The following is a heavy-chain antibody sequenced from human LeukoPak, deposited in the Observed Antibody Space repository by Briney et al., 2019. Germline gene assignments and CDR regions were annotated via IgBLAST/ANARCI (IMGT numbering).Heavy chain of an antibody. Sequence: SQTLSLTCAISGDSVSSNTATWSWIRLSPSRCLEWLGRTYYRSKWSNEYAVTVKSRTTINSDTSKNQFSLQLNSVTPEDTAVYYCARGIYSIGFDYWGQGTLVTVSS. CDR2: TYYRSKWSN. V-gene: IGHV6-1*01. J-gene: IGHJ4*02. CDR3: ARGIYSIGFDY. D-gene: IGHD5-12*01. CDR1: GDSVSSNTAT.